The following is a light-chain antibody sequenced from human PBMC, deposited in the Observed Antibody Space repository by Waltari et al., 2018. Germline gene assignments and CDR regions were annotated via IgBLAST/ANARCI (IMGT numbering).Light chain of an antibody. V-gene: IGLV1-51*01. CDR2: DNN. CDR3: ATWENSLYEVV. Sequence: QSVLTQPPSVSAAPGPKVTISCSGSISNIGNYYVSWYHQLPGAAPKLLIYDNNKRPSGIPDRFSAAKTGTSATLGITGLQIGDEADYYCATWENSLYEVVFGGGTKLTVL. J-gene: IGLJ2*01. CDR1: ISNIGNYY.